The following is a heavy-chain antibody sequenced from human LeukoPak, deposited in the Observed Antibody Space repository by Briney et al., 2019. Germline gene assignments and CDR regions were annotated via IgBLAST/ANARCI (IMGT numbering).Heavy chain of an antibody. D-gene: IGHD3-22*01. CDR3: AGLVGRYSSGLYYYYFDY. V-gene: IGHV4-4*02. Sequence: SGTLSLTCSVSGDSINSLDLWSWVRQPPGKGLEWIGEMYLSGTTHSNPSVKSRVTISVDKSKNQFFLNLSSVTAADTAVYYCAGLVGRYSSGLYYYYFDYWGQGTLVTVSS. CDR1: GDSINSLDL. CDR2: MYLSGTT. J-gene: IGHJ4*02.